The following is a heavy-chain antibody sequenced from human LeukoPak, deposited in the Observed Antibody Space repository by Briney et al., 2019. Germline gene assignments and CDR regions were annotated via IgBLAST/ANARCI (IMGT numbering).Heavy chain of an antibody. CDR1: GFTFSSYA. D-gene: IGHD2-2*01. Sequence: PGGSLRLSCAASGFTFSSYAMSWVRQAPGKGLEWVSAISGSGGSTYYAESVKGRFPISRDNSKNTLYLQMNSLRAEDTAVYYCAKAADIVVVPAASFDYWGQGTLVTVSS. J-gene: IGHJ4*02. CDR2: ISGSGGST. V-gene: IGHV3-23*01. CDR3: AKAADIVVVPAASFDY.